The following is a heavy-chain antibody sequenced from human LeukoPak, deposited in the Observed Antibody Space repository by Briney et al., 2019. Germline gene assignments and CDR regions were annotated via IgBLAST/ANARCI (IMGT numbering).Heavy chain of an antibody. CDR2: ISACNGNT. J-gene: IGHJ3*02. V-gene: IGHV1-18*01. Sequence: ASVKVSCKAAGYTFTSYGISWVRQAPGQGLEWMGWISACNGNTNYSQKLQVRVTMTTYTSTSTAYMELRSLRSDDTAVYYCVAVAPDGDFDIWGQGTMVSVSS. D-gene: IGHD6-19*01. CDR1: GYTFTSYG. CDR3: VAVAPDGDFDI.